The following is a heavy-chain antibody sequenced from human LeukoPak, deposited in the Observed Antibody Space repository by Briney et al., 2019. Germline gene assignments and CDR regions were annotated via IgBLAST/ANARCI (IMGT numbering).Heavy chain of an antibody. CDR3: ARDSSSWPYYFGY. J-gene: IGHJ4*02. CDR1: GFTFSSYS. D-gene: IGHD6-13*01. Sequence: SGGSLRLSCAASGFTFSSYSMNWVRQAPGKGLEWVSSISSSSSYIYYADSAKGRFTISRDNAKNSLYLQMNSLRAEDTAVYYCARDSSSWPYYFGYWGQGTLVTVSS. V-gene: IGHV3-21*01. CDR2: ISSSSSYI.